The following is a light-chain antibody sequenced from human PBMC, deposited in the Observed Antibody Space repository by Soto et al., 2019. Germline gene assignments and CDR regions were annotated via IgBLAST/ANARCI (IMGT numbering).Light chain of an antibody. V-gene: IGKV1-5*03. CDR1: QTISSW. CDR2: KAS. J-gene: IGKJ1*01. Sequence: DSQMTQSPSTLSGSIGDRVTITYRASQTISSWLAWYQQKPGKAPKLLIYKASTLKSGVPSRFRGSGSGTEFTLTISSLKPDDFATYYCQHYNSYSEAFGQGTKVDIK. CDR3: QHYNSYSEA.